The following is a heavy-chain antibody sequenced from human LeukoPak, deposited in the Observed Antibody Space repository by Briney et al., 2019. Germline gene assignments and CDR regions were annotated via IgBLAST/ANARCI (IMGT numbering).Heavy chain of an antibody. V-gene: IGHV4-39*07. J-gene: IGHJ4*02. CDR3: ASRDTATGLD. CDR2: INHSGST. CDR1: GDSVSSSNYY. D-gene: IGHD5-18*01. Sequence: SETLSLTCAVSGDSVSSSNYYWSWIRQPPGKGLEWIGEINHSGSTNYNPSLKSRVTISVDTSKNQFSLKLNSVTAADTAVYYCASRDTATGLDWGQGTLVTVSS.